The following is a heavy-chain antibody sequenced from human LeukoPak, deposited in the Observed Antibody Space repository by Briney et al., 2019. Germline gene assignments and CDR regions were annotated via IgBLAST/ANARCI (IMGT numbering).Heavy chain of an antibody. D-gene: IGHD2-15*01. Sequence: PSETLSLTCTVSGYSISSGYYWGWIRQPPGKGLEWIGSIYHSGSTYYNPSLKSRVTISVDTSKNQFSLKLSSVIAADTAVYYCARRWWNEEIDYWGQGTPVTVSS. J-gene: IGHJ4*02. CDR2: IYHSGST. CDR3: ARRWWNEEIDY. CDR1: GYSISSGYY. V-gene: IGHV4-38-2*02.